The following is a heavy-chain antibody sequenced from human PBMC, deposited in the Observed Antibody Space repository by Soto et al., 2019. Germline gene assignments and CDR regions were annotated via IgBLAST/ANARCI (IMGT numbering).Heavy chain of an antibody. V-gene: IGHV3-30*18. CDR3: VKEDDTTGYYPFDS. Sequence: PGGSLRLSCAASGFTFSRYGMHWVRQAPGKGLEWVTFISYNGRNKYSGDSVKGRFSISRDNSRETLYLEMNSLRVDDTGVYYCVKEDDTTGYYPFDSWGQGTPVTVSS. CDR1: GFTFSRYG. D-gene: IGHD3-9*01. CDR2: ISYNGRNK. J-gene: IGHJ4*02.